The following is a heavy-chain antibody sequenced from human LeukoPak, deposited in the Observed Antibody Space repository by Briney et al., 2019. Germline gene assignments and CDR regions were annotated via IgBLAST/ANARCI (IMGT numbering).Heavy chain of an antibody. CDR1: GFTFSSYS. J-gene: IGHJ5*02. Sequence: GGSLRLSCAASGFTFSSYSMNWVRQAPGKGLEWVSSISSSSSYIYYADSVKGRFTISRDNAKNSLYLQMNSLRAEDTAVYYCASYHYDDYGDPPTNWFDPWGQGTLVTVSS. CDR2: ISSSSSYI. CDR3: ASYHYDDYGDPPTNWFDP. D-gene: IGHD4-17*01. V-gene: IGHV3-21*04.